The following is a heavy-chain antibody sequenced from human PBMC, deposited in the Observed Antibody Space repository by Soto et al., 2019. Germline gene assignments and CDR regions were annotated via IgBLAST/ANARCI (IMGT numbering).Heavy chain of an antibody. CDR1: GFTFSSYS. Sequence: PWGSLRLSCAASGFTFSSYSMNWVRQDPGKGLEWVAVISYDVSNKYYADSVKGRFTISRDNSKNTLYLQMNSLRAEDTAVYYCAKDRSGWSFDYWGQGTMVTVSS. D-gene: IGHD6-19*01. V-gene: IGHV3-30*18. J-gene: IGHJ4*02. CDR3: AKDRSGWSFDY. CDR2: ISYDVSNK.